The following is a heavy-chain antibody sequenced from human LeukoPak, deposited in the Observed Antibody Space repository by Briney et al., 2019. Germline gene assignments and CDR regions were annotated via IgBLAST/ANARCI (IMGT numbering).Heavy chain of an antibody. CDR1: GFTFSSYG. J-gene: IGHJ3*02. CDR3: ARAGGTYYGIAFDI. CDR2: IRYDGSNK. Sequence: GGSLRLSCAASGFTFSSYGMHWVRQAPGKGLEWVAFIRYDGSNKYYADSVKGRFAISRDNSKNTLYLQMNSLRAEDTAVYYCARAGGTYYGIAFDIWGQGTMVTVSS. D-gene: IGHD1-26*01. V-gene: IGHV3-30*02.